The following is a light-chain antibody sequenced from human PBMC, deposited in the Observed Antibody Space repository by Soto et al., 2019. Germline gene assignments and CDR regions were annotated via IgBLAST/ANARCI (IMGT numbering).Light chain of an antibody. CDR3: QQYASSSVT. Sequence: DIQMTQSPSSLSASVGDRVTITCRASQSISDWLAWFQQKPGKAPKLLIQKASNLESGVPSRFSGGGSGTEFTLTISSLQADDFATYYCQQYASSSVTFGQGTNLEI. V-gene: IGKV1-5*03. CDR2: KAS. CDR1: QSISDW. J-gene: IGKJ2*01.